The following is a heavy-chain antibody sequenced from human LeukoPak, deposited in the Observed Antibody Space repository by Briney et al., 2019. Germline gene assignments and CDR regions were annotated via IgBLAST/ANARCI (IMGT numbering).Heavy chain of an antibody. CDR1: GYTFTSYY. J-gene: IGHJ4*02. CDR3: ARTPYGGNSGALDY. V-gene: IGHV1-46*01. Sequence: PGGSLRLSCAASGYTFTSYYMHWVRQAPGQGLEWMGIINPSGGSTSYAQKFQGRVTMTRDTSTSTVYMELSSLRSEDTAVYYCARTPYGGNSGALDYWGQGTLVTVSS. D-gene: IGHD4-23*01. CDR2: INPSGGST.